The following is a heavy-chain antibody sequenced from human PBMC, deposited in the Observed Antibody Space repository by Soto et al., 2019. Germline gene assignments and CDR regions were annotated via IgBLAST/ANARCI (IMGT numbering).Heavy chain of an antibody. V-gene: IGHV4-39*01. CDR3: VRRGYSYGPHFDY. CDR2: IYYSGNT. J-gene: IGHJ4*02. D-gene: IGHD5-18*01. Sequence: PSETLSLTCTVSGGSISSSSYYWGWIRQPPGKGLEWIGSIYYSGNTYYNPSLKSRVTISVDTSKNQFSLKLSSVTAADTAVYYCVRRGYSYGPHFDYWGQGTLVTVSS. CDR1: GGSISSSSYY.